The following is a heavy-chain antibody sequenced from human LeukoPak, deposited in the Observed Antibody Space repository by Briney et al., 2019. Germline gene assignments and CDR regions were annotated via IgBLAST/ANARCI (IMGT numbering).Heavy chain of an antibody. D-gene: IGHD2-2*01. V-gene: IGHV4-39*01. CDR2: IYYSGST. J-gene: IGHJ3*02. Sequence: PSETLSLTCTVSGGSISSSSYYWGWIRQPPGKGLEWIGSIYYSGSTYYNPSLKSRVTISVDTSKNQFSLKLSSVTAADTAVYYCASFSYYARIHDAFDIWGQGTMVTVSS. CDR3: ASFSYYARIHDAFDI. CDR1: GGSISSSSYY.